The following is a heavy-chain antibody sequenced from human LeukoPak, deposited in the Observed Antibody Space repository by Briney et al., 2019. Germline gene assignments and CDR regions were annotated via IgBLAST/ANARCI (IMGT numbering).Heavy chain of an antibody. D-gene: IGHD2-2*03. Sequence: PGGSLRLSCTASGFTFSNVWMSWVRQAPGKGLEWVGRIKNKADGGTAEYAAPVKSRFTISRDDSENTLYLQMNSLKTEDTAVYYCTTDSTTRLDIVVVPAASPRVYRPDNWFDPWGQGTLVTVSS. CDR3: TTDSTTRLDIVVVPAASPRVYRPDNWFDP. V-gene: IGHV3-15*01. CDR1: GFTFSNVW. CDR2: IKNKADGGTA. J-gene: IGHJ5*02.